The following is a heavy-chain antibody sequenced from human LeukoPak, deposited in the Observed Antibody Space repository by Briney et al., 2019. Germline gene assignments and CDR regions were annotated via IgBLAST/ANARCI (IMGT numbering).Heavy chain of an antibody. V-gene: IGHV3-15*01. CDR1: GFTFSNAW. CDR2: IKSKTDGGTT. D-gene: IGHD6-6*01. CDR3: TKYSSSPPGLLDY. Sequence: PGGSLRLSCAASGFTFSNAWMSWVRQAPGKGLEWVGRIKSKTDGGTTDYGVPVKGRFIISRDDSKNTLYLQMNSLKTEDTAVYYCTKYSSSPPGLLDYWGQGTLVTVSS. J-gene: IGHJ4*02.